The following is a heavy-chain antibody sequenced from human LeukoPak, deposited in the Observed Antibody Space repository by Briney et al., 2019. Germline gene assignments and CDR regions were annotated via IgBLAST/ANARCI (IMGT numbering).Heavy chain of an antibody. J-gene: IGHJ1*01. Sequence: GGSLRLSCAASGFTFSSYSMNWVRQAPGKGLEWVSYISSSSSTIYYADSVKGRFTISRDNAKNSLYLQMNSLRAEDTAVYYCARDFITIFGVVMGYFQHWGQGTLVTVSS. CDR1: GFTFSSYS. CDR3: ARDFITIFGVVMGYFQH. CDR2: ISSSSSTI. D-gene: IGHD3-3*01. V-gene: IGHV3-48*04.